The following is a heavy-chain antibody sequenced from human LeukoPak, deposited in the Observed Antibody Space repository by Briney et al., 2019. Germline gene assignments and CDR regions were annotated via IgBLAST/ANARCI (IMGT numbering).Heavy chain of an antibody. Sequence: GGSLRLSCAASGFTFSSYSMNWVRQAPGKGLEWVSSISSSSSYIYYADSVKGRFTISRDNAKNSLYLQMNSLRAEDTAVYYCARGTRVAANLHTAWGQGTLVTVSS. J-gene: IGHJ5*02. CDR1: GFTFSSYS. CDR2: ISSSSSYI. CDR3: ARGTRVAANLHTA. V-gene: IGHV3-21*01. D-gene: IGHD2-15*01.